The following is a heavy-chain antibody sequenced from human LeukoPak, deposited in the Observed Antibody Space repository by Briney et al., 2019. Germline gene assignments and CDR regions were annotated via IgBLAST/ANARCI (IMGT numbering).Heavy chain of an antibody. CDR1: GGTFSSYA. Sequence: ASVKVPCKASGGTFSSYAISWVRQAPGQGLEWMGGIIPIFGTANYAQKFQGRVTITTDESTSTAYMELSSLRSEDTAVYYCARYCSSTSCQFDPWGQGTLVTVSS. D-gene: IGHD2-2*01. J-gene: IGHJ5*02. CDR3: ARYCSSTSCQFDP. V-gene: IGHV1-69*05. CDR2: IIPIFGTA.